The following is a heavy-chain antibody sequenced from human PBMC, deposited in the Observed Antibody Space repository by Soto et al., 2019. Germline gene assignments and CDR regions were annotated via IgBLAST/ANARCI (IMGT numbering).Heavy chain of an antibody. CDR2: IYHSGST. CDR3: ARHTQRGAGSYFDY. D-gene: IGHD3-10*01. Sequence: SETLSLTCAVPGGSISSSNWWSWVRQPPGKGLEWIGEIYHSGSTNYNPSLKSRVTISVGTSKNQFSLRLSSVTAADTAVYYCARHTQRGAGSYFDYWGQGILVTVSS. CDR1: GGSISSSNW. V-gene: IGHV4-4*02. J-gene: IGHJ4*02.